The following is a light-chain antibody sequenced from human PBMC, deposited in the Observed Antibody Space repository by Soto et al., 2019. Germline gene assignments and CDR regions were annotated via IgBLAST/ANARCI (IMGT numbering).Light chain of an antibody. V-gene: IGLV3-9*01. CDR2: RDS. CDR3: QVWDSSTGEV. CDR1: NIGSKN. J-gene: IGLJ3*02. Sequence: SYELTQPLSVSVALGQTARITCGGNNIGSKNVHWYQQKPGQAPVLVIYRDSNRPSGIPERVSGSNSGNTATLTISRAQAGDEADYYCQVWDSSTGEVFGGGTKLTVL.